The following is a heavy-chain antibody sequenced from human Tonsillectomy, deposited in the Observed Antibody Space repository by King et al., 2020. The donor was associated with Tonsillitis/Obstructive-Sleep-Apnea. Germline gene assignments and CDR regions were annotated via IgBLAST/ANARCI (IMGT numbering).Heavy chain of an antibody. Sequence: VQLVESGAEVKKPGESLTISCTGSGYSFTSYWIGWVRQMPGKGLEWMGIIYPGDSDTRYSPSFQGQVTISADKSISTAYLQWSSLKASDTAMYYCARRIKDIVVVPAALDAFDIWGQGTMVTVSS. CDR2: IYPGDSDT. J-gene: IGHJ3*02. CDR1: GYSFTSYW. D-gene: IGHD2-2*01. V-gene: IGHV5-51*01. CDR3: ARRIKDIVVVPAALDAFDI.